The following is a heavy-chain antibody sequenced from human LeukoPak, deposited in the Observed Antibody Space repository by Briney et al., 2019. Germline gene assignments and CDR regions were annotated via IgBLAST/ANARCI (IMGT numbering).Heavy chain of an antibody. CDR3: AKDQWSYYDSSAPPRWFDP. V-gene: IGHV3-23*01. D-gene: IGHD3-22*01. Sequence: GGSLRLSCAASGFTFSSYAMSWVRQAPGKGLEWVSAISGSGGSTYYADSVKGRFTISRDNSKNTLYLQMNSLRAEDTAVYYCAKDQWSYYDSSAPPRWFDPWGQGTLVTVSS. CDR2: ISGSGGST. J-gene: IGHJ5*02. CDR1: GFTFSSYA.